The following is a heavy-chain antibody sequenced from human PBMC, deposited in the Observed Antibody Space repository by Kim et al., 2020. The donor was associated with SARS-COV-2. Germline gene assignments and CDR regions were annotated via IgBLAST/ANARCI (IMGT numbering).Heavy chain of an antibody. CDR2: ISAYNGNT. J-gene: IGHJ6*02. D-gene: IGHD3-10*01. V-gene: IGHV1-18*01. Sequence: ASVKVSCKASGYTFTSYGISWVRQAPGQGLEWMGWISAYNGNTNYAQKLQGRVTMTTDTSTSTAYMELRSLRSDDTAVYYCARDYYGSGSQQPTGMDVWGQGTTVTVSS. CDR3: ARDYYGSGSQQPTGMDV. CDR1: GYTFTSYG.